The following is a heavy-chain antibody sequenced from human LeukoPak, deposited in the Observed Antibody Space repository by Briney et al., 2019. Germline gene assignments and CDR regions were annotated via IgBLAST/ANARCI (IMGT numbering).Heavy chain of an antibody. Sequence: PSETLSLTCAVYGGSFSGYYWSWIRQPPGKGLEWIGEINHSGSTNYNPSLKSRVTISVDTSKNQFSLKLSSVTAADTAVYYCARGSLIATREPYFDYWGQGTLVTVSS. J-gene: IGHJ4*02. CDR2: INHSGST. CDR1: GGSFSGYY. CDR3: ARGSLIATREPYFDY. V-gene: IGHV4-34*01.